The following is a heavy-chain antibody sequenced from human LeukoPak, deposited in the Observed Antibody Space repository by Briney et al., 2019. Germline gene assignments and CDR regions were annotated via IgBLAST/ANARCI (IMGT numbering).Heavy chain of an antibody. Sequence: SETLSLTCAVHGGSFSGYYWSWIRQPPGKGLEWIGEINHSGSTNYNPSLKSRVTISVDTSKNQLSLKLSSVTAADTAVYYYARTGHCSGGSCYSSDYWGQGTLVTVSS. D-gene: IGHD2-15*01. CDR2: INHSGST. CDR3: ARTGHCSGGSCYSSDY. CDR1: GGSFSGYY. J-gene: IGHJ4*02. V-gene: IGHV4-34*01.